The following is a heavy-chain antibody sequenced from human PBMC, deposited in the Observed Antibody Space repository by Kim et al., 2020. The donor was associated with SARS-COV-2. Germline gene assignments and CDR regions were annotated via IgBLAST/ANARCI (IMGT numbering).Heavy chain of an antibody. J-gene: IGHJ4*02. CDR3: ARRAYSSGWWYFDY. CDR1: GFTLTGYW. CDR2: ISGDGSST. Sequence: GGSLRLSCAASGFTLTGYWMHWVRQAPGKGLVWVSRISGDGSSTSYADSVKGRFTISRDNAKNTLYLQMNSLRVEDTAGYYCARRAYSSGWWYFDYWGQGTLVTVSS. D-gene: IGHD6-19*01. V-gene: IGHV3-74*01.